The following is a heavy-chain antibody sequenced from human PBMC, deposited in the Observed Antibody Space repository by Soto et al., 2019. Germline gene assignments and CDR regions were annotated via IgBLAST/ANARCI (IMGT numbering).Heavy chain of an antibody. D-gene: IGHD2-2*03. CDR1: GLTFSSNG. Sequence: QVQLVESGGGVVQPGRSLKLSCAVSGLTFSSNGLHWVRQAPGKGLEWVAAISYDGTNFYYGDFVKGRFTISRDNSKNTLYLEMSSLRAEDTAVYYCATGYCSTSSCSWIPFDSWGQGTLVTVSS. V-gene: IGHV3-30-3*01. CDR3: ATGYCSTSSCSWIPFDS. J-gene: IGHJ4*02. CDR2: ISYDGTNF.